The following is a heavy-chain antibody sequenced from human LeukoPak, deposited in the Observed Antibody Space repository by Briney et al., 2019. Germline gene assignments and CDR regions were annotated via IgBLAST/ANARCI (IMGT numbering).Heavy chain of an antibody. Sequence: SETLSLTCTVSGGSISSGGYYWSWIRQHPGKGLEWIGYIYYSGSTYYNPSLKSRVTISVDTSKNQFSLKLSSVTAADTAVYYCAREGGSCPVNNWFDPWGQGTLVTVSS. CDR3: AREGGSCPVNNWFDP. CDR1: GGSISSGGYY. CDR2: IYYSGST. V-gene: IGHV4-31*03. D-gene: IGHD6-6*01. J-gene: IGHJ5*02.